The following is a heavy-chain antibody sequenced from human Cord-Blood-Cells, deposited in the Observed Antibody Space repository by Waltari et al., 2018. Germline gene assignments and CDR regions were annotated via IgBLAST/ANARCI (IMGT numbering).Heavy chain of an antibody. Sequence: QVQLVESGGGVVQPGRSLRLSCAASGFTFSSYGMHWVRQAPGKGLEWLAVIRYDGSNKYYADSVKDRFNISTDNSKNTLYLQMNSLRAEDTAVYYCARDLWGSDAFDIWGQGTMVTVSS. J-gene: IGHJ3*02. CDR3: ARDLWGSDAFDI. D-gene: IGHD7-27*01. V-gene: IGHV3-33*01. CDR1: GFTFSSYG. CDR2: IRYDGSNK.